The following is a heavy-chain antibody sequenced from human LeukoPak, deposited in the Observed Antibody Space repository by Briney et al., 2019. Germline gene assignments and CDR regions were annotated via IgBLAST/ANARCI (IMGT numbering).Heavy chain of an antibody. J-gene: IGHJ3*02. CDR3: ARFPRYYYDSSGSPGAFDI. CDR2: LLVDGSNK. D-gene: IGHD3-22*01. Sequence: WGAPRLSFGGAGVSLRSFWDPWGRPGPRQGGGGGGVLLVDGSNKYYADSVKGRFTISRDNSKNTLYLQMNSLRAEDTAVYYCARFPRYYYDSSGSPGAFDIWGQGTMVTVSS. CDR1: GVSLRSFW. V-gene: IGHV3-33*01.